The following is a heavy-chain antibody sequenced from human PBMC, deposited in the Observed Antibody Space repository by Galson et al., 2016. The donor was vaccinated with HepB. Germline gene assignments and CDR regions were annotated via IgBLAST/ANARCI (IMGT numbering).Heavy chain of an antibody. CDR2: ISGSGGSP. CDR3: AKSSSGWLGDPNDSFDI. V-gene: IGHV3-23*01. J-gene: IGHJ3*02. Sequence: SLRLSCAASRFIFSSFAMNWVRQAPGKGLEWVLTISGSGGSPYYADSVKGRFTISRDNSKNTLYLQMSSLRAEDTAIYYCAKSSSGWLGDPNDSFDIWGQGTMVTVSS. D-gene: IGHD6-19*01. CDR1: RFIFSSFA.